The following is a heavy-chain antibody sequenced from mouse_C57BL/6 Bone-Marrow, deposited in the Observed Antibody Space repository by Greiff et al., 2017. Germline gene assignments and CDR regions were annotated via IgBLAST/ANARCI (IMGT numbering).Heavy chain of an antibody. V-gene: IGHV1-64*01. J-gene: IGHJ2*01. CDR1: GYTFTSYW. CDR2: IHPNSGST. D-gene: IGHD1-1*01. CDR3: ARYPIYYYGSTY. Sequence: QVQLKQPGAELVKPGASVKLSCKASGYTFTSYWMHWVKQRPGQGLEWIGMIHPNSGSTNYNEKFKSKATLTVDKSSSTAYMQLSSLTSEDSAVYCCARYPIYYYGSTYWGQGTTLTVSS.